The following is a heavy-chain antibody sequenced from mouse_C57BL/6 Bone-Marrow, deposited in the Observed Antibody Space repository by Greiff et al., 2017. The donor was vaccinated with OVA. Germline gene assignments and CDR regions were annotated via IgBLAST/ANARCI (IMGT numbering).Heavy chain of an antibody. CDR1: GYTFTGYW. Sequence: VQLQESGAELMKPGASVKLSCKATGYTFTGYWIEWVKQRPGHGLEWIGEILPGSGSTNYNEKFKGKATFTADTSSNTAYMQLSSLTTEDSAIYYCARYLEPYYYGSPFYWYFDVWGTGTTVTVSS. D-gene: IGHD1-1*01. J-gene: IGHJ1*03. V-gene: IGHV1-9*01. CDR3: ARYLEPYYYGSPFYWYFDV. CDR2: ILPGSGST.